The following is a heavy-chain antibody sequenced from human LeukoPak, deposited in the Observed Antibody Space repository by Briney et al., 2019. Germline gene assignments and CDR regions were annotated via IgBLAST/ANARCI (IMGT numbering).Heavy chain of an antibody. CDR2: IYHSGST. V-gene: IGHV4-59*12. D-gene: IGHD1-7*01. CDR1: GGSISSYY. Sequence: SETLSLTCTVSGGSISSYYWSWIRQPPGKGLEWIGYIYHSGSTYYNPSLKSRVTISVDRSKNQFSLKLSSVTAADTAVYYCARGSGTLGAFDIWGQGTMVTVSS. CDR3: ARGSGTLGAFDI. J-gene: IGHJ3*02.